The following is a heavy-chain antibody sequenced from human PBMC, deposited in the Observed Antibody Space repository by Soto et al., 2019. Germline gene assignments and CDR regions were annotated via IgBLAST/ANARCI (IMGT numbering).Heavy chain of an antibody. J-gene: IGHJ6*02. D-gene: IGHD1-26*01. CDR1: GFTFSSYA. V-gene: IGHV3-30-3*01. Sequence: QVQLVESVGGVVQPGRSLRLSCAASGFTFSSYAMHWVSQAPGKGLEWVAVISYDGSNKYYADSVKGRFTISRDNSKNTLYLQMNSLRAEDTAVYYCARTPRGQWELPYYYYGMDVWGQGTTVTVSS. CDR2: ISYDGSNK. CDR3: ARTPRGQWELPYYYYGMDV.